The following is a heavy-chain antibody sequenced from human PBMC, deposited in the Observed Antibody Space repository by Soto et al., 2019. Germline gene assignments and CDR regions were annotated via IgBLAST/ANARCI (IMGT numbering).Heavy chain of an antibody. CDR2: INPNSGGT. V-gene: IGHV1-2*02. J-gene: IGHJ3*02. Sequence: EASVKVSFKASGYTFTGYYMHWVRQAPGQGLEWMGWINPNSGGTNYAQKFQGRVTMTRDTSISTAYMELSRLRSDDTAVYYCARDLKGYGSAFDIWGQGTMVTVSS. D-gene: IGHD3-10*01. CDR1: GYTFTGYY. CDR3: ARDLKGYGSAFDI.